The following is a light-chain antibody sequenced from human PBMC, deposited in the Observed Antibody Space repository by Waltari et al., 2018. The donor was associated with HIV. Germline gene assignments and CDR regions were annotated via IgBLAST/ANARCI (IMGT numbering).Light chain of an antibody. CDR2: DNS. Sequence: QSVLTQSPSASGAPGQRVAISCSGSSSNIGSNRVTWYQHLPGTAPKLLIFDNSQRPAGVRDRFSGSKSGTAASLAISGLQSEDEADYYCAAWEGSMNGYVFGTGTQVTVL. CDR1: SSNIGSNR. CDR3: AAWEGSMNGYV. J-gene: IGLJ1*01. V-gene: IGLV1-44*01.